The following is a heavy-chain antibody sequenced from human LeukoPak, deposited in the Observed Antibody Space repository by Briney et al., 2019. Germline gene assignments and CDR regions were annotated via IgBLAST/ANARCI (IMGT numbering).Heavy chain of an antibody. D-gene: IGHD6-19*01. CDR2: INHSGST. J-gene: IGHJ1*01. V-gene: IGHV4-34*01. Sequence: PSETLSLTCAVYGGSFSGYYWSWIRQPPGKGLEWIGEINHSGSTNYNPSLKSRVTISVDTSKNQFSLKLSSVTAADTAVYYCVRRVSSGWYSGAFQHWGQGTLVTVSS. CDR1: GGSFSGYY. CDR3: VRRVSSGWYSGAFQH.